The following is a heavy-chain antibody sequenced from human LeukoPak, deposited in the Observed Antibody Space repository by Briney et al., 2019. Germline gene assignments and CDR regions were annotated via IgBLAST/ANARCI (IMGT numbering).Heavy chain of an antibody. CDR1: GGSISSDY. V-gene: IGHV4-59*08. J-gene: IGHJ4*02. CDR3: ARGSNPFDY. Sequence: SETLSLTCTVSGGSISSDYWSWIRQPPGKGLDWIGTIYYSGSTSYNPSLKSRVTISVDTSKKQFSLKVTSVTAADTAVYYCARGSNPFDYWGQGTLVTVSS. CDR2: IYYSGST.